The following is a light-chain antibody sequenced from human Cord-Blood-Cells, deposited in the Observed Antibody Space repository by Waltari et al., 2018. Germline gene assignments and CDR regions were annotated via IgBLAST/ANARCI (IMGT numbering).Light chain of an antibody. J-gene: IGLJ2*01. CDR2: SNK. CDR3: AAWDDSLNGPV. V-gene: IGLV1-44*01. CDR1: SSNIGSHT. Sequence: QSVLTQPPSASGTPGQRVTISCSGSSSNIGSHTVNWYKQLPGTAPKLLIYSNKQRPSGVPDRFSGSKSGTSASLAISGLQSEDEADYYCAAWDDSLNGPVFGGGTKLTVL.